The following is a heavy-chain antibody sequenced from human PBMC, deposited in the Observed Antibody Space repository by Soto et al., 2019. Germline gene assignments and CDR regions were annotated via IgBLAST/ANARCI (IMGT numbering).Heavy chain of an antibody. D-gene: IGHD3-3*01. CDR3: ATSYDSGFDP. J-gene: IGHJ5*02. Sequence: ASVKVSCKASGYSFTTYDISWLRQAPGQGLEWMGRISPYNGNTNYAQNFQDRVTMTADTSSSTAYMELRGLRSDDTAIYYCATSYDSGFDPWGQGTLVTVS. V-gene: IGHV1-18*04. CDR1: GYSFTTYD. CDR2: ISPYNGNT.